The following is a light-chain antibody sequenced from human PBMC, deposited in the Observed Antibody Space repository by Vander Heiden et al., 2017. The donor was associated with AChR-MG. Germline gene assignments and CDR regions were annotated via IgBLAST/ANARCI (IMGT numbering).Light chain of an antibody. Sequence: EIVLTQSPDTLSLSPGERATLSCRASQSVSSYLAWYQQKPGQAPRLLIYDASNRATGIPARFSGSGSGTDFTLTISSLEPEDFAVYYCQQPSNWPPFTFGGGTKVEIK. CDR1: QSVSSY. J-gene: IGKJ4*01. CDR2: DAS. CDR3: QQPSNWPPFT. V-gene: IGKV3-11*01.